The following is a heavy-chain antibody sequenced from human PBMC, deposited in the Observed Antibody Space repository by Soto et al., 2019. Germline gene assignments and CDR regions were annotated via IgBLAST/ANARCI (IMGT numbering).Heavy chain of an antibody. J-gene: IGHJ5*02. CDR3: ASLGDNNYQYKYNWFDP. CDR2: IYPGDSYT. Sequence: PGESLKISCRGSGYSFGNYWIAWVRQMPGKGLEWMGIIYPGDSYTTYSPSFQGQVTISADKSISTAYLQWGSLKASDSAIYYCASLGDNNYQYKYNWFDPWGQGTLVTVSS. D-gene: IGHD4-4*01. V-gene: IGHV5-51*01. CDR1: GYSFGNYW.